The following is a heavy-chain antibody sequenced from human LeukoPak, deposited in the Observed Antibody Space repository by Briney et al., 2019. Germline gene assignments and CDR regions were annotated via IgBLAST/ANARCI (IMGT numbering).Heavy chain of an antibody. CDR2: VSSSSDTI. V-gene: IGHV3-48*04. CDR1: GFTFTTYR. CDR3: ARDDDWMFDS. Sequence: GGYLRLSCAASGFTFTTYRMNWVRQAPGKGLEWVSCVSSSSDTIYYADSVKGRFTISRDNANNSLFLQMNSLRAEDTAVYYCARDDDWMFDSWGQGTLVTVSS. J-gene: IGHJ4*02. D-gene: IGHD3-9*01.